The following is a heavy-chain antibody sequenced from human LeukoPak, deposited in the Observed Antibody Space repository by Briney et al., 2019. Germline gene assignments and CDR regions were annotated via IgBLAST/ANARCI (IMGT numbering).Heavy chain of an antibody. V-gene: IGHV4-39*07. CDR2: IYYSGST. D-gene: IGHD2-21*02. Sequence: SETLSLTCTVSGGSISSSRYYWGWIRQPPGKGLEWIGSIYYSGSTYYNPSLKSRITISVDTSKNQFSLKLSSVTAADTAVYYCARGRTDCGGDCYSPFSYYYYYYMDVWGKGTTVTISS. CDR1: GGSISSSRYY. CDR3: ARGRTDCGGDCYSPFSYYYYYYMDV. J-gene: IGHJ6*03.